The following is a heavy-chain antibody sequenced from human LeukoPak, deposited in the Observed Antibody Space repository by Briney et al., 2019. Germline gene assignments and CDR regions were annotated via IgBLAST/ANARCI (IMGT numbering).Heavy chain of an antibody. V-gene: IGHV1-24*01. J-gene: IGHJ4*02. CDR2: FDPEDGET. CDR1: GYTLTELS. CDR3: ATVNDFWSGFGF. Sequence: ASVKVSCKVSGYTLTELSMHWVRQAPGKGLEWMGGFDPEDGETIYAQKFQGRVTMTEDTSTDTAYMELSNLRSEDTAVYHCATVNDFWSGFGFWGQGTLVTVSS. D-gene: IGHD3-3*01.